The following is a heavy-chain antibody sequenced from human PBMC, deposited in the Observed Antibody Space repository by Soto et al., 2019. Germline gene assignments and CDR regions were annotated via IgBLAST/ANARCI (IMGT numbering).Heavy chain of an antibody. V-gene: IGHV3-7*03. D-gene: IGHD4-4*01. Sequence: QLVESGGGLVQPGGSLRLSCEASGFTFSGYWMSWVRQAPGKGLGWVADIKHDGSVQYYVDSVKGRFTISRDNAKKLLYLQMNGRRAEDTALYYCARATYSNAWYRFDLWGQGTLVTVSS. CDR1: GFTFSGYW. J-gene: IGHJ4*02. CDR2: IKHDGSVQ. CDR3: ARATYSNAWYRFDL.